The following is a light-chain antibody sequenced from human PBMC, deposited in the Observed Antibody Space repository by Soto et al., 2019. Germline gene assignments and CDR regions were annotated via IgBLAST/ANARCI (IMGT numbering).Light chain of an antibody. Sequence: QSALTQPASVSGSPGQSITISCTGTSSDVGGYNYVSWYQHHPGKAPELMMYEVSNRPSGVSNRFSGSRSGNTASLTISGLQSEDEAEYYCNSYTGSSTFVFGTGTKLTVL. CDR3: NSYTGSSTFV. J-gene: IGLJ1*01. CDR1: SSDVGGYNY. V-gene: IGLV2-14*01. CDR2: EVS.